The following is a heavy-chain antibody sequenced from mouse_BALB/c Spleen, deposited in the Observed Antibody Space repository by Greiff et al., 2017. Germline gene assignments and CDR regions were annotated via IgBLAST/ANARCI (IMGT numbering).Heavy chain of an antibody. V-gene: IGHV1S22*01. CDR2: IYPGSGST. CDR3: TRAYYYGYDYYAMDY. D-gene: IGHD1-2*01. J-gene: IGHJ4*01. Sequence: LQQPGSELVRPGASVKLSCKASGYTFTSYWMHWVKQRHGQGLEWIGNIYPGSGSTNYDEKFKSKGTLTVDTSSSTAYMHLSSLTSEDSAVYYCTRAYYYGYDYYAMDYWGQGTSVTVSS. CDR1: GYTFTSYW.